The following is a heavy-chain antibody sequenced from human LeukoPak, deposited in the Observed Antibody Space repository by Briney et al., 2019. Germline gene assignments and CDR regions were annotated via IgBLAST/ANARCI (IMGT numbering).Heavy chain of an antibody. Sequence: SETLSLTCTVSGGSISSYYWSWIRQPAGKGLEWIGRIYTSGSTNYNPSLKSRVTMSVDTSKNQFSLKLSSVTAADTAVYYCARDRGGYDSDSPRFDPWGQGTLVTVSS. V-gene: IGHV4-4*07. CDR3: ARDRGGYDSDSPRFDP. CDR2: IYTSGST. J-gene: IGHJ5*02. D-gene: IGHD5-12*01. CDR1: GGSISSYY.